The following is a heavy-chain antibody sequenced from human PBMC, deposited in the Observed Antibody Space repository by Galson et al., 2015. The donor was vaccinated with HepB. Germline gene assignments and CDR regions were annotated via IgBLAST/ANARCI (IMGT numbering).Heavy chain of an antibody. J-gene: IGHJ3*01. CDR1: ADSVSTDSAT. V-gene: IGHV6-1*01. Sequence: CAISADSVSTDSATWNWIRQSPSTGLEWLGRTYYRSKWHNEYAVSVRRRITINPDTSKNQVSLQLNSVTPEDTAVYYYARDWEELDAFDVWGQGTMVTVSA. CDR2: TYYRSKWHN. D-gene: IGHD1-26*01. CDR3: ARDWEELDAFDV.